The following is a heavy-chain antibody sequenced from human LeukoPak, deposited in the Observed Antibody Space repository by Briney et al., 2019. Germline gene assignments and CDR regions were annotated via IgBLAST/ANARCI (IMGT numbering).Heavy chain of an antibody. Sequence: ASVKVSCKASGYNFTGNYMHWVRQAPGQGLEWMGWINSNSGVTKYAQKFQARITMTRDTSIRTGYMELRSLISDDTAMYYCAGSLVNWGRGTLVTVSS. CDR3: AGSLVN. J-gene: IGHJ4*02. CDR1: GYNFTGNY. D-gene: IGHD6-6*01. CDR2: INSNSGVT. V-gene: IGHV1-2*02.